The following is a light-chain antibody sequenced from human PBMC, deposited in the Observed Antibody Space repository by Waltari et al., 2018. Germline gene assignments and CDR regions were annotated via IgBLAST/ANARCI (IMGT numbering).Light chain of an antibody. J-gene: IGKJ4*01. CDR3: QQYDNLPPLT. V-gene: IGKV1-33*01. CDR2: DVS. CDR1: KDISND. Sequence: CQAKKDISNDINWNQQKPWKAPKLLVYDVSNLETGVPSRFSGSGSGTDFTFTISSLQPEDIATYYCQQYDNLPPLTFGGGTKVEIK.